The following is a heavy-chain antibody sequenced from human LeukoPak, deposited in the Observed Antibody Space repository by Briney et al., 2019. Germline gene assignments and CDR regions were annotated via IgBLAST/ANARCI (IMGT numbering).Heavy chain of an antibody. D-gene: IGHD6-19*01. CDR3: AKDQYSSGWSEGYFDY. V-gene: IGHV3-23*01. CDR1: GFTFSTYA. Sequence: GGSLRLSCAASGFTFSTYAMSWVRQAPGKGLEWVSAISGSGGSTYYADSVKGRFTISRDNSKNTLYLQMNSLRAEDTAVYYCAKDQYSSGWSEGYFDYWGQGTLVTVSS. J-gene: IGHJ4*02. CDR2: ISGSGGST.